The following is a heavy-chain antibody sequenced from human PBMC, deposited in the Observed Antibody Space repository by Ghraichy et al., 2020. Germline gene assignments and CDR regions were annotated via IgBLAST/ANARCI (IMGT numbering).Heavy chain of an antibody. Sequence: SETLSLTCTVSGGSISSYFWSWIRQPPGKGLEWIGDLHHSGSTNYNPSLKSRVTISIDPTKNQFSLKLRSVTAADTAGYYWARPGITGTTSPFDYWGQGTLVTVSS. CDR3: ARPGITGTTSPFDY. D-gene: IGHD1-20*01. J-gene: IGHJ4*02. V-gene: IGHV4-59*08. CDR2: LHHSGST. CDR1: GGSISSYF.